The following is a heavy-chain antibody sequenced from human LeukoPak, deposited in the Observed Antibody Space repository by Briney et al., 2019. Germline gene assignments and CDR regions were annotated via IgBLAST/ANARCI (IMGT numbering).Heavy chain of an antibody. D-gene: IGHD2-2*01. V-gene: IGHV1-2*02. Sequence: ASVKVSCKASGYTFTNFDINWVRQAPGQGLEWMGWINPNSGGTNYAQKFQGRVTMTRDTSISTAYMELSRLRSDDTAVYYCARGTEYQLLGDFDYWGQGTLVAVSS. J-gene: IGHJ4*02. CDR2: INPNSGGT. CDR1: GYTFTNFD. CDR3: ARGTEYQLLGDFDY.